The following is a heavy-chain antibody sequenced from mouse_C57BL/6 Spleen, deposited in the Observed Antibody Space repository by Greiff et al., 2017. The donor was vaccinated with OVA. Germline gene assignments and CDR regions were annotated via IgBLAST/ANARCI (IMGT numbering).Heavy chain of an antibody. Sequence: VQLQQPGAELVKPGASVKMSCKASGYTFTSYWITWVKQRPGQGLEWIGDIYPGSGTTSYNQKFKGKATLTVDQSSSTAYMQLNSLTSEDSAVYYCAKGTTVRTNYFDYWGQGTTLTVSS. V-gene: IGHV1-55*01. J-gene: IGHJ2*01. CDR3: AKGTTVRTNYFDY. CDR1: GYTFTSYW. D-gene: IGHD1-1*01. CDR2: IYPGSGTT.